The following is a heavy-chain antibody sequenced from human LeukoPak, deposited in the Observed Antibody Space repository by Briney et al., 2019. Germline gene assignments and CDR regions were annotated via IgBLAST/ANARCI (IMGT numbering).Heavy chain of an antibody. J-gene: IGHJ3*02. CDR2: IDPSDSYT. V-gene: IGHV5-10-1*01. CDR3: ARQGGFYDNRGYNDAFDI. Sequence: GESMKISCKGSGYSFTTYWISWVRQMPGKGLEWMGRIDPSDSYTNYSPSFQGHVTISVDKSISTAYLQWSSLKASDTAMYYCARQGGFYDNRGYNDAFDIWGQGTVVTVAS. CDR1: GYSFTTYW. D-gene: IGHD3-22*01.